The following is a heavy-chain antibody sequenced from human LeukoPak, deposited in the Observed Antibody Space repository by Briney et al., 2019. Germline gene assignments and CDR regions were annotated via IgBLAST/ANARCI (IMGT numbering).Heavy chain of an antibody. CDR3: ARRKTRGGPIDS. V-gene: IGHV4-59*08. CDR1: GYSIHSFY. Sequence: KSSGTLTLTCTVSGYSIHSFYWNWVRQPPGKGLEWIGYIYYSGSTNYNPSLKSRITISVDTSKNQFSMRLSSVTAADTAIYYCARRKTRGGPIDSWGQGTLVTVSS. J-gene: IGHJ5*01. D-gene: IGHD3-16*01. CDR2: IYYSGST.